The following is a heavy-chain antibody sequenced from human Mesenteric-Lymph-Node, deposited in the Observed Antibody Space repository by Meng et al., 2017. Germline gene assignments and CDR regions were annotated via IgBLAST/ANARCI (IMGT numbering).Heavy chain of an antibody. Sequence: GESLKISCAASGFTFSSYEMNWVRQAPGKGLEWVSYISSSGSTIYYADSVKGRFTISRDNAKNSLYLQMNSLRAEDTAVYYCAREFLRFLEWLSPYYYYGMDVWGQGTTVTVSS. V-gene: IGHV3-48*03. J-gene: IGHJ6*02. CDR3: AREFLRFLEWLSPYYYYGMDV. CDR2: ISSSGSTI. D-gene: IGHD3-3*01. CDR1: GFTFSSYE.